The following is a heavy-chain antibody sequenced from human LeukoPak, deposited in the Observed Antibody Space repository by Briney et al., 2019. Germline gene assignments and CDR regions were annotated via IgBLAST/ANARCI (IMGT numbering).Heavy chain of an antibody. CDR3: ARSDYGDPRSPNDY. J-gene: IGHJ4*02. Sequence: GGSLRLSCAASGFTFSTYWMNWVRQAPGKGLEWVSSISSSSSYIYYADSVKGRFTISRDNAKNSLYLQMNSLRAEDTAVYYCARSDYGDPRSPNDYWGQGTLVTVSS. D-gene: IGHD4-17*01. CDR1: GFTFSTYW. CDR2: ISSSSSYI. V-gene: IGHV3-21*01.